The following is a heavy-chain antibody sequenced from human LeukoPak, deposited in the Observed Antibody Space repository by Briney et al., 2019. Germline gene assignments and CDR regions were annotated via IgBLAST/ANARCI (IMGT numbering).Heavy chain of an antibody. V-gene: IGHV4-4*02. Sequence: MSSETLSLTCAVAGGSISSSNWWSWVRQPPGKGLGWIGEIYHSGSTNYNPSLKSRVTISVDKSKTQFSLKLSSVTAADTAVYYCARPRHIVDAPPDAFDIWGQGTMVTVSS. CDR3: ARPRHIVDAPPDAFDI. CDR1: GGSISSSNW. J-gene: IGHJ3*02. D-gene: IGHD2-21*01. CDR2: IYHSGST.